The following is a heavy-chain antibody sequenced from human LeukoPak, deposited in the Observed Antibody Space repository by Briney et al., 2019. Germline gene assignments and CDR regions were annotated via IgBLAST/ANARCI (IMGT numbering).Heavy chain of an antibody. CDR2: SNPNSGGT. CDR3: ASASVPQEYYYYYMDV. CDR1: GYTFTGYY. Sequence: ASVKVSCKASGYTFTGYYMHWVRQAPGQGLEWMGWSNPNSGGTNYAQKFQGRVTMTRDTSISTAYMELSRLRSDDTAVYYCASASVPQEYYYYYMDVWGKGTTVTVSS. V-gene: IGHV1-2*02. J-gene: IGHJ6*03.